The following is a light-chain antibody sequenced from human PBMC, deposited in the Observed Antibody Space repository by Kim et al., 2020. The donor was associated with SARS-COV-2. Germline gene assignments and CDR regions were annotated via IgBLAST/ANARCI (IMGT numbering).Light chain of an antibody. CDR1: QSLLYSSTNKNY. CDR2: WAS. J-gene: IGKJ4*01. CDR3: QQYYTTPLT. V-gene: IGKV4-1*01. Sequence: ATINCTSSQSLLYSSTNKNYLAWYQQIRGHPPKLRLYWASTRESGVPDRFTGRGSGTDFTLTITGLRPEDVAVYYCQQYYTTPLTFGGGTKVDIK.